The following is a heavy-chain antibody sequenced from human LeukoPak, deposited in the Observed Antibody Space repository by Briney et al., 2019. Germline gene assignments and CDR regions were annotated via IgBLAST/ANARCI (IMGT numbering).Heavy chain of an antibody. J-gene: IGHJ4*02. D-gene: IGHD3-10*01. Sequence: SETLSLTCTVSGGSISSYYWSWIRQPPGKGLEWIGYIYYSGSTNYNPSLKSRVTISVDTSKNQFSLKLSSVTAADTAVYYCARGQGYYYGSGSSFGYWGQGTLVTVSS. CDR2: IYYSGST. V-gene: IGHV4-59*01. CDR1: GGSISSYY. CDR3: ARGQGYYYGSGSSFGY.